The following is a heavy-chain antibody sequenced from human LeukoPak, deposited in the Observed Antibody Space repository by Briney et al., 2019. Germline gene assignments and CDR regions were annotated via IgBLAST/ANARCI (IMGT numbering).Heavy chain of an antibody. CDR1: GYSFTSYW. J-gene: IGHJ6*04. Sequence: LGESLKISCKGSGYSFTSYWIGWVRQMPGKGLEWMGIIYPGDSDTRYSPSFQGQVTISADKSISTAYLQWSSLKASDTAMYYCAGPYCGSTTSLGPISSSSYTMAFWGKGPRSPSPQ. CDR3: AGPYCGSTTSLGPISSSSYTMAF. D-gene: IGHD2-2*01. CDR2: IYPGDSDT. V-gene: IGHV5-51*01.